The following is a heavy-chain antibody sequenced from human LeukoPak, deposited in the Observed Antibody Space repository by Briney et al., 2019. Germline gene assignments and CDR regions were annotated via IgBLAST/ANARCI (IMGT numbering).Heavy chain of an antibody. J-gene: IGHJ5*02. Sequence: ASVKLSCKASGYTFTSYDINWVRQATGQGLEWMGWMNPNSGNTGYAQKFQGRVTMTRNTSISTAYMELSSLRSEDTAVYYCARGRGTTEKGDWFDPWGQGTLVTVSS. CDR2: MNPNSGNT. V-gene: IGHV1-8*01. CDR1: GYTFTSYD. CDR3: ARGRGTTEKGDWFDP. D-gene: IGHD4-11*01.